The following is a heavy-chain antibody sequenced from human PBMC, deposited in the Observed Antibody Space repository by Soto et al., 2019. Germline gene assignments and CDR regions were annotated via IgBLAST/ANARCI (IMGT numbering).Heavy chain of an antibody. CDR3: ARDSGGWYSGDAFDI. J-gene: IGHJ3*02. Sequence: QVQLVESGGGVVQPGRSLRLSCAASGFTFSSYGMHWVRQAPGKGLEWVAVIWYDGSNKYYADSVKGRFTISRDNSKNTLYLQMNSLRAEDTAVYYCARDSGGWYSGDAFDIWGQGTMVTVSS. CDR2: IWYDGSNK. CDR1: GFTFSSYG. D-gene: IGHD6-19*01. V-gene: IGHV3-33*01.